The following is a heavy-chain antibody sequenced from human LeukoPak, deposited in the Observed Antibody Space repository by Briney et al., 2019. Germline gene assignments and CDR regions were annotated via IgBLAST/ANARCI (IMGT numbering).Heavy chain of an antibody. V-gene: IGHV4-39*07. CDR1: GGSISSSNYY. Sequence: SETLSLTCTVSGGSISSSNYYWGWIRQPPGKGLEWIGSIFYSGSNYYNPSLKSRVTISVETSKNQLSLKLSSVTAADTAVYYCASGTSPGSMVRGVSIGYAFDIWGQGTMVTVSS. D-gene: IGHD3-10*01. CDR3: ASGTSPGSMVRGVSIGYAFDI. CDR2: IFYSGSN. J-gene: IGHJ3*02.